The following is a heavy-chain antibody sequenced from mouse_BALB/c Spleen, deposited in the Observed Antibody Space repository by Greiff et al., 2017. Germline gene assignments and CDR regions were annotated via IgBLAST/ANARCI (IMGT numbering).Heavy chain of an antibody. Sequence: VQLQQSGTVLARPGASVKMSCKASGYTFTSYWMHWVKQRPGQGLEWIGAIYPGNSDTSYNQKFKGKAKLTAVTSTSTAYMELSSLTNEDSAVYYCTRFEVRGYAMDYWGQGTSVTVSS. CDR3: TRFEVRGYAMDY. CDR2: IYPGNSDT. V-gene: IGHV1-5*01. D-gene: IGHD2-14*01. CDR1: GYTFTSYW. J-gene: IGHJ4*01.